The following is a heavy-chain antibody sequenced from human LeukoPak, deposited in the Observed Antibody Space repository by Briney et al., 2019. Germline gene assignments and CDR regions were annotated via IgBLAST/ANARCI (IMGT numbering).Heavy chain of an antibody. D-gene: IGHD2-15*01. V-gene: IGHV1-3*01. CDR1: GYTFTSYA. J-gene: IGHJ1*01. CDR3: ARDSSDIRSLIAH. CDR2: INAGNGNT. Sequence: SVKVSCKASGYTFTSYAMHWVRQAPGQRLEWMGWINAGNGNTKYSQKFQGRVTITADESASTAYMELSSLRSEDTAVYYCARDSSDIRSLIAHWGQGTLVTVSS.